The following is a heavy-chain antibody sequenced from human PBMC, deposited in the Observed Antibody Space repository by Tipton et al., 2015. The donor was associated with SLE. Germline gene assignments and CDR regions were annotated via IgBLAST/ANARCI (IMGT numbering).Heavy chain of an antibody. V-gene: IGHV5-51*01. J-gene: IGHJ4*02. CDR3: ARHDRGYSYGFDY. Sequence: QLVQSGVEVKKAGESPKISCKGAGYTFTNYWIGWVRQMPGKGLEWMGIIYPGDSDTRYSPSFQGQVTISADKSINTAYLQWSSLKASDTAMYYCARHDRGYSYGFDYWGQGTLVTVSS. D-gene: IGHD5-18*01. CDR2: IYPGDSDT. CDR1: GYTFTNYW.